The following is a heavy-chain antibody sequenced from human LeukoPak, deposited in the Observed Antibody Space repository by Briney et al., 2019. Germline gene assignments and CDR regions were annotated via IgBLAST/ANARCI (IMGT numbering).Heavy chain of an antibody. J-gene: IGHJ5*02. CDR3: ARDSGSYRVGWFDP. CDR1: GFTFSSYA. CDR2: ISSSSRDI. Sequence: GGSLRLSCAASGFTFSSYAMSWVRQAPGKGLEWVAAISSSSRDIFYADSVKGRFSISRDNTQNSLSLQMNSLRAEDTALYYCARDSGSYRVGWFDPWGQGTLVTVSS. V-gene: IGHV3-21*04. D-gene: IGHD1-26*01.